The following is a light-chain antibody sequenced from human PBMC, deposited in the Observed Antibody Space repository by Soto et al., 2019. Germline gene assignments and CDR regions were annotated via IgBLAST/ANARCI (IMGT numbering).Light chain of an antibody. J-gene: IGLJ1*01. CDR1: SSNIENNY. Sequence: QSVLAQPPSVSAAPGQKVTISCSGSSSNIENNYVSWYQQLPGTAPKLLIYEDTTRPSGIPDRFSGSKSGTSATLGITGLQTGDEADYYCAPWDSSLSAGVFGTGTKVTVL. CDR2: EDT. V-gene: IGLV1-51*02. CDR3: APWDSSLSAGV.